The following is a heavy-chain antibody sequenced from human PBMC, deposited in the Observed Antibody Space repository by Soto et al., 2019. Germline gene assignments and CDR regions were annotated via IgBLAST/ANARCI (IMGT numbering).Heavy chain of an antibody. CDR2: IIPIFGTA. V-gene: IGHV1-69*01. CDR3: ARAEVTTVPSYYYYCMDV. CDR1: GGTFSSYA. J-gene: IGHJ6*02. D-gene: IGHD4-17*01. Sequence: QVQLVQSGAEVKKPGSSVKVSCKASGGTFSSYAISWVRQAPGQGLEWMGGIIPIFGTANYAQKFQGRVTITADESTSTAYMELSSLRYEDTAVYYCARAEVTTVPSYYYYCMDVWGQGTTVTVSS.